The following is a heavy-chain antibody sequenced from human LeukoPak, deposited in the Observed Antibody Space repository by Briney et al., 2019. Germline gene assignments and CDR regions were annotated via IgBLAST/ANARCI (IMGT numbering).Heavy chain of an antibody. J-gene: IGHJ5*02. CDR2: MYYSGST. Sequence: SETLSLTCTVSGGSISSYYWSWIRQPPGKGLEWIGYMYYSGSTNYNPSLKSRVTISVDTSKNQFSLKLRSVTAADTAVYYCAREKVSGWFDPWGQGTLVTASS. V-gene: IGHV4-59*01. CDR3: AREKVSGWFDP. D-gene: IGHD1-14*01. CDR1: GGSISSYY.